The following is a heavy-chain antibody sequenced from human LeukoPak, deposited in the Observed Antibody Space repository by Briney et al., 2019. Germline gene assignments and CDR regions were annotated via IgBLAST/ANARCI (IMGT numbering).Heavy chain of an antibody. D-gene: IGHD5-18*01. Sequence: GGSLRLSCAASGFTFSSYAMSWVRQAPGKGLEWVSAISGSGGSTYYADSVKGRFTISRDNSKNTLYLQMNSLRAEDTAVYYCARGLQGYGYYYYFDYWGQGTLVTVPS. V-gene: IGHV3-23*01. CDR2: ISGSGGST. J-gene: IGHJ4*02. CDR3: ARGLQGYGYYYYFDY. CDR1: GFTFSSYA.